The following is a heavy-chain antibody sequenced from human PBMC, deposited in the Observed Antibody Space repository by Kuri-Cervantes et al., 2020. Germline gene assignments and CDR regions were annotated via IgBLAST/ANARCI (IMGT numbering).Heavy chain of an antibody. V-gene: IGHV3-30*03. D-gene: IGHD3-22*01. CDR2: ISYDGSNK. CDR1: GFTFSSHG. CDR3: ASGDYYDSSGYPA. J-gene: IGHJ5*02. Sequence: GESLKISCAASGFTFSSHGMHWVRQAPGKGLEWVAVISYDGSNKHYADSVKGRFTISRDNSKNTLYLQMNSLRAEDTAVYYCASGDYYDSSGYPAWGQGTLVTVSS.